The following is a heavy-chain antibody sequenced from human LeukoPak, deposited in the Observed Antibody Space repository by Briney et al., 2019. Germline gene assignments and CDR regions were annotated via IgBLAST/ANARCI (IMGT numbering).Heavy chain of an antibody. D-gene: IGHD3-22*01. CDR1: GFTFSSYG. J-gene: IGHJ4*02. CDR3: AKDPVGAYYYDSSGYHGYFDY. Sequence: GGSLRLSCAASGFTFSSYGMHWVRQAPGKGLEWVAVISYDGSNKYYADSVKGRFTISRDNSKSTLYLQMNSLRAEDTAVYYCAKDPVGAYYYDSSGYHGYFDYWGQGTLVTVSS. V-gene: IGHV3-30*18. CDR2: ISYDGSNK.